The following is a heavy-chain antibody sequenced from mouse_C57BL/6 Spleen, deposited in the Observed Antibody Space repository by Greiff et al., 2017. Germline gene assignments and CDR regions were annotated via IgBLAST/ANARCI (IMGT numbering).Heavy chain of an antibody. V-gene: IGHV1-64*01. CDR1: GYTFTSYW. D-gene: IGHD1-1*01. Sequence: QVQLQQSGAELVKPGASVKLSCKASGYTFTSYWMPWVKQRPGQGLEWIGMIHTNSGSTNYNEKFKSKATLTVDKSSSKSYMQISSLTSEDAAVYYCARDHYYGCPRYFEYRGQGTTLTVSS. J-gene: IGHJ2*01. CDR2: IHTNSGST. CDR3: ARDHYYGCPRYFEY.